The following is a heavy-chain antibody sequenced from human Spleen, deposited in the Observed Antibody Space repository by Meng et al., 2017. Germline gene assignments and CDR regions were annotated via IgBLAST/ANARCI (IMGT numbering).Heavy chain of an antibody. J-gene: IGHJ4*02. CDR2: INHSGRT. V-gene: IGHV4-34*01. Sequence: HQVAACLFNPSETRSLTCAVHGGSCGGYYWSWIRQPPGKGLEWIGEINHSGRTNYDPSLKSRVTISVDTSKNQFSLKLSSVTAADTSVYYCARVSRGWSGYYCYWGQGTLVTVSS. CDR3: ARVSRGWSGYYCY. D-gene: IGHD3-3*01. CDR1: GGSCGGYY.